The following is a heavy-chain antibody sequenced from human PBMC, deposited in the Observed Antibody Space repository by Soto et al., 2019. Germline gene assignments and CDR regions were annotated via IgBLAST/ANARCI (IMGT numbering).Heavy chain of an antibody. CDR1: GGSISSSSCY. V-gene: IGHV4-39*01. CDR2: IYYSGST. D-gene: IGHD3-3*01. Sequence: SETLSLTCTVSGGSISSSSCYWGWIRQPPGKGLEWIGSIYYSGSTYYNPSLKSRVTISVDTSKNQFSLKLSSVTAADTAVYYCAGHRITIFGVVITREFDYWGQGTLVTVSS. J-gene: IGHJ4*02. CDR3: AGHRITIFGVVITREFDY.